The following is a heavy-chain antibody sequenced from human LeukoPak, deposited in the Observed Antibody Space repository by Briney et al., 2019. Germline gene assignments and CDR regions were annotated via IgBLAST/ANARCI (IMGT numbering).Heavy chain of an antibody. Sequence: NPSETLSLTCTVSGGSISSYYWSWIRQPPGKGLEWVGYIYYSGSTNYNPSLKSRVTISADTSKNQFSLKLSSVTAADTAVYYCARHLRGEQQLSGFDYWGQGTPVTVSS. CDR3: ARHLRGEQQLSGFDY. D-gene: IGHD6-13*01. V-gene: IGHV4-59*08. CDR2: IYYSGST. CDR1: GGSISSYY. J-gene: IGHJ4*02.